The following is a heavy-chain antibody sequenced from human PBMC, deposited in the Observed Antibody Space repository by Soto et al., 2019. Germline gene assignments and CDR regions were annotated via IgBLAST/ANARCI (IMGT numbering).Heavy chain of an antibody. CDR3: ARDVRGVLPADV. Sequence: SLRLSSAARGLGIKSNCRSSTHQAPGKGLEWVANIKQDGSEKYYVDSVKGRFTISRDNAKNSVYLQMNNLRAEDTAVYYCARDVRGVLPADVWGKGTAVTVSS. CDR1: GLGIKSNC. V-gene: IGHV3-7*01. J-gene: IGHJ6*04. CDR2: IKQDGSEK. D-gene: IGHD3-10*02.